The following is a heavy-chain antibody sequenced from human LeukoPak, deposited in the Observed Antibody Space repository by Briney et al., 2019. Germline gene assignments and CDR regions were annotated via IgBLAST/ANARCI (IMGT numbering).Heavy chain of an antibody. CDR1: SDSISSSSYM. J-gene: IGHJ4*02. Sequence: SETLSLTCSVSSDSISSSSYMWVWVRQPPGKGLEWIGDIYSNGHISYNPSLKSRAAISVDTSKNQFSLNLSSVTAADTAVYYCARRHYGSGNIDSWGQGTLVTVSS. CDR3: ARRHYGSGNIDS. CDR2: IYSNGHI. D-gene: IGHD3-10*01. V-gene: IGHV4-39*01.